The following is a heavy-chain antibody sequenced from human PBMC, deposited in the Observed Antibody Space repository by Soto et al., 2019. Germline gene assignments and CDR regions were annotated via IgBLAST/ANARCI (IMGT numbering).Heavy chain of an antibody. J-gene: IGHJ4*02. Sequence: QVQLQQWGAGLLKPSETLSLTCAVYGGSFSGYYWSWTRQPPGKGLEWIGEINHSGSTNYNPSLKSRVTISVDTSKNQFSLKLSSVTAADTAVYYCARSKRLGYCSSTSCYSPQTSPYFDYWGQGTLVTVSS. CDR1: GGSFSGYY. CDR2: INHSGST. V-gene: IGHV4-34*01. CDR3: ARSKRLGYCSSTSCYSPQTSPYFDY. D-gene: IGHD2-2*01.